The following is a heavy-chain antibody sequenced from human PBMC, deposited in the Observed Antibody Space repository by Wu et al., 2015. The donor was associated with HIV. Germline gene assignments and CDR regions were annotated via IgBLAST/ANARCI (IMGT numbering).Heavy chain of an antibody. Sequence: QVQLVQSGAEVKKPGASVKVSCKASGYTFTSYYMHWVRQAPGQGLEWMGIINPSGGSTSYAQKFQGRVTMTRDTSTSTVYMELSSLRSEDTAVYYCARDLRYSGYDTSPNYYYYYGMDVWGQGDHGHRLL. CDR2: INPSGGST. J-gene: IGHJ6*02. CDR3: ARDLRYSGYDTSPNYYYYYGMDV. D-gene: IGHD5-12*01. CDR1: GYTFTSYY. V-gene: IGHV1-46*01.